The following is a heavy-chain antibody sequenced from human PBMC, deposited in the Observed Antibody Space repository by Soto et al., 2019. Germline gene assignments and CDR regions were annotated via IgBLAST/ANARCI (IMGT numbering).Heavy chain of an antibody. J-gene: IGHJ6*02. D-gene: IGHD3-22*01. V-gene: IGHV1-18*01. Sequence: QVQLVQSGAEVKKPGASVKVSCKASGYTFTSYGISWVRQAPGQGLEWMGWIGAYNGNTNYAQKLRGRVTMTTNTSTDTAYMELRRLRSDHTAVYYCARNSPTERYDYDSSGYYYFNVWGQGTTVTVSS. CDR1: GYTFTSYG. CDR3: ARNSPTERYDYDSSGYYYFNV. CDR2: IGAYNGNT.